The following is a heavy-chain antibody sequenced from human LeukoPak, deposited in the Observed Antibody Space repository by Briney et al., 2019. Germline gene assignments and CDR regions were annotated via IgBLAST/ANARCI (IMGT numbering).Heavy chain of an antibody. Sequence: SETLSLTCTVSGYSISSGNYWGWIRQPPGKGLDWIGSIYHSGATYYNPSLKSRVTISVDTSKNQFSLKLSSVTAADTALYYCAWYSGSNSNPSDYWGQGILVTVSS. V-gene: IGHV4-38-2*02. D-gene: IGHD1-26*01. J-gene: IGHJ4*02. CDR3: AWYSGSNSNPSDY. CDR1: GYSISSGNY. CDR2: IYHSGAT.